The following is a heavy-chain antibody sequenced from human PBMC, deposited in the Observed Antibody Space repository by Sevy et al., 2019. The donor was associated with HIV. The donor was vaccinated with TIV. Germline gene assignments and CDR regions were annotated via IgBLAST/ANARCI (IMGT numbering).Heavy chain of an antibody. CDR2: ISSSSNYI. J-gene: IGHJ6*02. V-gene: IGHV3-21*01. D-gene: IGHD2-2*01. CDR3: AKTINSGGGVVPAANYYYYGMDV. Sequence: GGSLRLSCAASGFTFSGYSMNWVRQGPGKGLEWISSISSSSNYIYYADSVRGRFTISRDNAKNSLYLQMNSLRAEDXXXXXCAKTINSGGGVVPAANYYYYGMDVWGQGTTVTVSS. CDR1: GFTFSGYS.